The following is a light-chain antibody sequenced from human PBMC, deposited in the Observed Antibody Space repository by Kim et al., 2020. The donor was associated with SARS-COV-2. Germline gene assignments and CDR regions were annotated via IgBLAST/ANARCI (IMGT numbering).Light chain of an antibody. J-gene: IGLJ3*02. CDR2: GEN. Sequence: SSELTQDPAVSVALGQTVRITCQGDSLRIYYASWYQQKPGQAPVLVIYGENSRPSGIPDRFSGSSSGNTASLTITGAQAEDEADYYCNSRDSSGNRLVFGGGTQLTVL. V-gene: IGLV3-19*01. CDR3: NSRDSSGNRLV. CDR1: SLRIYY.